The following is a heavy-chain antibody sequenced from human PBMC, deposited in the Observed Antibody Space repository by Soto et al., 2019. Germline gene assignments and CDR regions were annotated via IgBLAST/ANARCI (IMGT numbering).Heavy chain of an antibody. V-gene: IGHV1-46*01. J-gene: IGHJ4*02. CDR2: ISPGGDVT. CDR1: GFTFTTYF. Sequence: QVQLVQSGAEVKKPGASVTISCKASGFTFTTYFMHWLRQAPGQGLEWMGVISPGGDVTSYAQKFQGRVTVTKDTSTTTVYMDLSSLRSDDTAVYYCARDWRFRSGIDYWGQGTLVTVSS. CDR3: ARDWRFRSGIDY. D-gene: IGHD6-19*01.